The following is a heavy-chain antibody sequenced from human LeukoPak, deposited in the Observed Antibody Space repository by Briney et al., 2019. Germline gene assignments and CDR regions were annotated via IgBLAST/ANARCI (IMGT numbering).Heavy chain of an antibody. CDR1: GFIFSSYS. Sequence: KPGGPLRLSCAASGFIFSSYSMNWVRQAPGKGLEWVSSISSSGSYRDYADSVKGRFTISRDNAKNSLYLQMSSLRAEDTAVYFCARDLEAYQAVAGTFWFDPWGQGTLVTVSS. J-gene: IGHJ5*02. CDR2: ISSSGSYR. D-gene: IGHD6-19*01. V-gene: IGHV3-21*01. CDR3: ARDLEAYQAVAGTFWFDP.